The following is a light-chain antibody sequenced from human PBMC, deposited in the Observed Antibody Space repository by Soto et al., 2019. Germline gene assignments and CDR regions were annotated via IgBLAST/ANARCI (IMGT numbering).Light chain of an antibody. CDR1: SSDVGGYNY. Sequence: QSALTQPPSASGSPGQSVTISCTGTSSDVGGYNYVSWYQQHPGKAPKLMIYEVSKRHSGVPDRFSGSKSGNTASLTVSGLQAEDEADYYCSSYAGSNNLGVFGGGTKPSVL. J-gene: IGLJ2*01. CDR3: SSYAGSNNLGV. CDR2: EVS. V-gene: IGLV2-8*01.